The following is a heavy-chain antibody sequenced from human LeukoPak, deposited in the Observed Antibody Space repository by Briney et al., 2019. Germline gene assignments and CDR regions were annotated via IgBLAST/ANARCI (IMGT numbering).Heavy chain of an antibody. CDR3: ARDRDYYGSGSFRNFDY. CDR1: GGTFSSYA. Sequence: GSSVNVSCKASGGTFSSYAISWVRQAPGQGLEWMGGIIPIFGTANYAQKFQGRVTITADESTSTAYMELSSLRSEDTAVYYCARDRDYYGSGSFRNFDYWGQGTLVTVSS. V-gene: IGHV1-69*01. CDR2: IIPIFGTA. D-gene: IGHD3-10*01. J-gene: IGHJ4*02.